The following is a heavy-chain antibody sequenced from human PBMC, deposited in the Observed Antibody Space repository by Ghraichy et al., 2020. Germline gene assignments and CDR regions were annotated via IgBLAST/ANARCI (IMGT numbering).Heavy chain of an antibody. V-gene: IGHV4-39*01. Sequence: SETLSLTCTVSGGSISSSSYYWGWIRQPPGKGLEWIGSIYYSGSTYYNPSLKSRVTISVDTSKNQFSLKLSSVTAADTAVYYCARHFTDYGGVVAATLQNDYWGQGTLVTVSS. CDR1: GGSISSSSYY. D-gene: IGHD2-15*01. J-gene: IGHJ4*02. CDR3: ARHFTDYGGVVAATLQNDY. CDR2: IYYSGST.